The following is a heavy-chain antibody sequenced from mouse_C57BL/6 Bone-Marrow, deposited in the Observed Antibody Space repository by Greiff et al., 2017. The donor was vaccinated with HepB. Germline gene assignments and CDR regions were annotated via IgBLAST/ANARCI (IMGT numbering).Heavy chain of an antibody. Sequence: VKLMESGPGLVAPSQSLSITCTVSGFSLTSYAISWVRQPPGKGLEWLGVIWTGGGTNYNLALKSRLSISKDNSKSQVFLKMNSLQTDDTARYYCARNLDYGSPWFAYWGQGTLVTVSA. V-gene: IGHV2-9-1*01. CDR2: IWTGGGT. CDR1: GFSLTSYA. CDR3: ARNLDYGSPWFAY. J-gene: IGHJ3*01. D-gene: IGHD1-1*01.